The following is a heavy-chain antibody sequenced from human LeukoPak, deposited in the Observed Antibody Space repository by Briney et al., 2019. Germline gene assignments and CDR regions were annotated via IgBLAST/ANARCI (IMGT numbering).Heavy chain of an antibody. J-gene: IGHJ4*02. CDR2: LSGSGGNT. Sequence: GGSLRLSCAASGFTFSGYAMAWVRQAPGKGLEWVSGLSGSGGNTIYADSVKGRFTISRDNSKNTLYLQMNSLRAEDTAVYYCAKELFPGWLQPSWGAFDYWGQGTLVTVSS. V-gene: IGHV3-23*01. D-gene: IGHD5-24*01. CDR3: AKELFPGWLQPSWGAFDY. CDR1: GFTFSGYA.